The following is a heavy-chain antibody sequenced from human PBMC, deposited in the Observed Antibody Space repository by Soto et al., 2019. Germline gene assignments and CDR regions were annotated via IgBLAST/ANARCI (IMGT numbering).Heavy chain of an antibody. Sequence: QVQLVQSGAEVRKPGASVTVSCRSSGDSFNDYYIHWVRQTPGQGFEWMGWINPNGGVTKYAQKLLGWVSKTRDTSIRTVYMRLSRLRSDDTAVYYCARESGGATATLDYYYFYMDVWGTGTTVTVSS. CDR2: INPNGGVT. V-gene: IGHV1-2*04. CDR3: ARESGGATATLDYYYFYMDV. CDR1: GDSFNDYY. D-gene: IGHD5-12*01. J-gene: IGHJ6*03.